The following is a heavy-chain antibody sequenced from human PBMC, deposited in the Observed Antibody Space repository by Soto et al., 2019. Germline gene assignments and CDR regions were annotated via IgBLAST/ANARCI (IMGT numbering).Heavy chain of an antibody. D-gene: IGHD3-10*01. V-gene: IGHV3-30-3*01. CDR2: ISYDGSNK. Sequence: PGGSLRLSCAASGFTFSSYAMHWVRQAPGKGLEWVAVISYDGSNKYYADSVKGRFTISRDNSKNTLYLQMNSLRAEDTAVYYCARDYMYWGQGTLVTVSS. CDR1: GFTFSSYA. J-gene: IGHJ4*02. CDR3: ARDYMY.